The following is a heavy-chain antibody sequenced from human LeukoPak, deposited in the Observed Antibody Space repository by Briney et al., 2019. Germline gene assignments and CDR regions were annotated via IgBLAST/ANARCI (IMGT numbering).Heavy chain of an antibody. V-gene: IGHV1-8*03. CDR2: MNPNSGNT. CDR3: ARGHSSSWYGFDAFDI. D-gene: IGHD6-13*01. CDR1: GYTFTSYD. J-gene: IGHJ3*02. Sequence: ASVKVSCKASGYTFTSYDINWVRQATGQGLEWMGWMNPNSGNTGYAQKFQGRVTITRNTSISAAYMELSSLRSEDTAVYYCARGHSSSWYGFDAFDIWGQGTMVTVSS.